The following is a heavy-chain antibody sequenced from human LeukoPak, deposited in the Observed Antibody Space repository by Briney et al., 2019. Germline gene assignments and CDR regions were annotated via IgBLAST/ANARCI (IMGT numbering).Heavy chain of an antibody. Sequence: GGSLRRSCAASGFTFSRYRMNWVRRAPGKGLEWVASIKQDGSETYYVDSVKGRFTISRDNAKNSLYLQMNSLRAEDTAVYYCAREPNYYDILTGYYFRYFDYWGQGTLVTVSS. V-gene: IGHV3-7*01. CDR2: IKQDGSET. J-gene: IGHJ4*02. D-gene: IGHD3-9*01. CDR1: GFTFSRYR. CDR3: AREPNYYDILTGYYFRYFDY.